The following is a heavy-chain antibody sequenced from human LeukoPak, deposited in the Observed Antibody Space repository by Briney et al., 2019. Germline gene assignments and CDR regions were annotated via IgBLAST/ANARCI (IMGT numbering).Heavy chain of an antibody. V-gene: IGHV1-18*01. Sequence: ASVKVSCKASGYTFTSYGISWVRQAPGQGLEWMGWISAYNGNTNYAQKLKGRVTMTTDQSRSTAYMELRSLRPDDTAGYYWPIDSAWGHQLVHLTKFDHGRQGTLVTVSS. D-gene: IGHD6-13*01. CDR2: ISAYNGNT. CDR1: GYTFTSYG. CDR3: PIDSAWGHQLVHLTKFDH. J-gene: IGHJ4*02.